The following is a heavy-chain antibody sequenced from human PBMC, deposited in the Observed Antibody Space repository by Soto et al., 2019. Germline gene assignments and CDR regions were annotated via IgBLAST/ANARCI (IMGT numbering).Heavy chain of an antibody. CDR3: ARADLLWDSFDL. J-gene: IGHJ4*02. Sequence: VGSLRLSCAASGFPFRNFAMAWVRQAPGKGLEWVSIISNSGSSTYHGDSVKGRFTTSRDNSKGTLSLHMRGVRIDDTAVYFCARADLLWDSFDLWGQGTLVTVSS. D-gene: IGHD2-2*01. CDR2: ISNSGSST. CDR1: GFPFRNFA. V-gene: IGHV3-23*05.